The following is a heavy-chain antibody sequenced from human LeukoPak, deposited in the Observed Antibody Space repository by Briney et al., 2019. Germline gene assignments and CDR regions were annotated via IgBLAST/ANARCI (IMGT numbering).Heavy chain of an antibody. J-gene: IGHJ4*02. V-gene: IGHV3-21*01. Sequence: GGSLRLSCAASGFTFSTYSMSWVRQTPGKGLEWVSSISGGSEYIYYTDSVKSRFTISRDNAKNSLYLQMSSLRADDTAVYYCASGIYYASVHTWSPVWGQGTLVTVS. CDR2: ISGGSEYI. D-gene: IGHD3-10*01. CDR1: GFTFSTYS. CDR3: ASGIYYASVHTWSPV.